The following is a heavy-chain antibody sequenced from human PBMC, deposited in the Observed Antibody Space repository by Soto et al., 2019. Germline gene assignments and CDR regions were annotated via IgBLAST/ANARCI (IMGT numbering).Heavy chain of an antibody. V-gene: IGHV3-74*03. J-gene: IGHJ4*02. CDR2: LSPDGTTT. CDR3: VRGLGYCLDGTCSI. D-gene: IGHD3-16*01. Sequence: GGSLRLSCVASGFTFSRFWMNWVRQVPGKGLVWVSRLSPDGTTTKYADSVKGRFTISRDNAKNTMYLQMNSLRADDTALYYCVRGLGYCLDGTCSIWGQGTLVTVSS. CDR1: GFTFSRFW.